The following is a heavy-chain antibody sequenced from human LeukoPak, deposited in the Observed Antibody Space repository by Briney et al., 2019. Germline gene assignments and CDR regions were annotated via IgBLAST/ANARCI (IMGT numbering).Heavy chain of an antibody. CDR2: IWHDGKNK. Sequence: PGGSLRLSCAASGFTFKSFGMHWVREAQGKGLEWVVVIWHDGKNKYYADSVKGRFTVSRDNSKNTLYLQIDSLRVEDTALYYCARDRGSDDPIDYWGQGTLVAVSS. D-gene: IGHD2-15*01. J-gene: IGHJ4*02. V-gene: IGHV3-33*01. CDR3: ARDRGSDDPIDY. CDR1: GFTFKSFG.